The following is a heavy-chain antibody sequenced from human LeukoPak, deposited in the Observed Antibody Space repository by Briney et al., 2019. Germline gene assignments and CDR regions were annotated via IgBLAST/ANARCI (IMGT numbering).Heavy chain of an antibody. J-gene: IGHJ4*02. D-gene: IGHD5-18*01. CDR2: ISYDGSNK. CDR3: ARDGYDLDTPMVSTIFDS. Sequence: PGGSLRLSCAASGFTFSNYGMHWVRQAPGKGLEWVAVISYDGSNKYYADSVKGRFTISRDNSRKTLYLQMNSLRTEDTAVYYCARDGYDLDTPMVSTIFDSWGQGTLVTVSS. V-gene: IGHV3-30*03. CDR1: GFTFSNYG.